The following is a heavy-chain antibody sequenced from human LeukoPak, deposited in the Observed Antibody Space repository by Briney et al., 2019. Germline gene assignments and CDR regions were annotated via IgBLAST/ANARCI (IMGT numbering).Heavy chain of an antibody. J-gene: IGHJ4*02. Sequence: PSETLSLTCAVYGGSFSAYFWSWTRQPPGKGLEWIGEINHSGSTNYNPSLKSRVTISVDTSKNQFSLKLNSVTAADTAVYYCAGDYSGSYRFDYWGQGTLVTISS. CDR1: GGSFSAYF. CDR2: INHSGST. V-gene: IGHV4-34*01. CDR3: AGDYSGSYRFDY. D-gene: IGHD3-10*01.